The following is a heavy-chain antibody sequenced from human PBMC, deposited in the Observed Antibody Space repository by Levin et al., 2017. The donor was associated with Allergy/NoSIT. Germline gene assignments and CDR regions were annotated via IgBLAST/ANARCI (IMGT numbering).Heavy chain of an antibody. Sequence: HTGGSLRLSCAASGFTVSSNYMSWVRQAPGKGLEWVSVIYSGGSTYYADSVKGRFTISRDNSKNTLYLQMNSLRAEDTAVYYCARALGSSWYNWFDPWGQGTLVTVSS. CDR2: IYSGGST. J-gene: IGHJ5*02. CDR3: ARALGSSWYNWFDP. CDR1: GFTVSSNY. V-gene: IGHV3-53*01. D-gene: IGHD6-13*01.